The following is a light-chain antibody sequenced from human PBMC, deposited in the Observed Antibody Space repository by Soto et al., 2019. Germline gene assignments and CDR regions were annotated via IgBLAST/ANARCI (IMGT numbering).Light chain of an antibody. CDR2: GTS. CDR1: QSVSSNQ. CDR3: QQRSNWPWT. V-gene: IGKV3D-20*02. J-gene: IGKJ1*01. Sequence: EVVLTQSSGTLSLSPGEGASLSCRSSQSVSSNQIAWYQQRPGQTPRLLMYGTSSRAPGIPDRFSGSGSGTDFTLTISSLEPEDFAVYYCQQRSNWPWTFGQGTKV.